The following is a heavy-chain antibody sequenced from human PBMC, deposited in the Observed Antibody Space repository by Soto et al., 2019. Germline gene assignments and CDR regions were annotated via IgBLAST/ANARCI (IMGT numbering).Heavy chain of an antibody. V-gene: IGHV3-13*05. CDR2: ISAAGDP. CDR1: GFTFRNYD. J-gene: IGHJ6*02. Sequence: EVQLVESGGGLVQPGGSLRLSCEASGFTFRNYDMHWVRQGTGKGLEWDSGISAAGDPDYADSVEGRFTNSSKNAQNTFFLQLNSVGVGDTYVYYCARTVRDFYGLDVWGQGTTVIVSS. CDR3: ARTVRDFYGLDV.